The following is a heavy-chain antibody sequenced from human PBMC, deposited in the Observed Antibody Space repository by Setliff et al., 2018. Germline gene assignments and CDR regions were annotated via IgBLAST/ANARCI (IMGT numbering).Heavy chain of an antibody. V-gene: IGHV4-59*11. Sequence: PSETLSLTCTLSGGSLTQRYWSWVRQPPGKGLEWIGYVYYNGNTNYSPSLKSRVTISADTSKNQVSLKLTSATAADTAVYYCARDHTAYNYGMDVWGQGTTVTVSS. D-gene: IGHD5-18*01. CDR1: GGSLTQRY. CDR3: ARDHTAYNYGMDV. J-gene: IGHJ6*02. CDR2: VYYNGNT.